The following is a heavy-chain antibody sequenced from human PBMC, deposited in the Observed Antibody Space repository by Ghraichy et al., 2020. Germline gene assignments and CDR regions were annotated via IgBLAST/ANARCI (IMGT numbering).Heavy chain of an antibody. CDR2: ISGYAGST. D-gene: IGHD1-14*01. CDR3: AKGLYRDGTPFDY. V-gene: IGHV3-23*01. Sequence: GGSLRLSCVVSGFTFSSVAVNWVRQAPGEGLEWVSAISGYAGSTFYADSVKGRFTISRDNSETTLYLQMNSLRAEDTAVYYCAKGLYRDGTPFDYWGQGTPVTVSS. J-gene: IGHJ4*02. CDR1: GFTFSSVA.